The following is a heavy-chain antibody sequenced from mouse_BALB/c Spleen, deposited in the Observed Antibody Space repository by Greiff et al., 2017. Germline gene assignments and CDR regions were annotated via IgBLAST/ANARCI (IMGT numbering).Heavy chain of an antibody. Sequence: DVQLVESGGGLVKPGGSLKLSCAASGFTFSDYYMYWVRQTPEKRLEWVATISDGGSYTYYPDSVKGRFTISRDNAKNNLYLQMSSLKSEDTAMYYCARERRQLGLDYWGQGTTLTVSS. CDR1: GFTFSDYY. D-gene: IGHD3-2*01. J-gene: IGHJ2*01. V-gene: IGHV5-4*02. CDR3: ARERRQLGLDY. CDR2: ISDGGSYT.